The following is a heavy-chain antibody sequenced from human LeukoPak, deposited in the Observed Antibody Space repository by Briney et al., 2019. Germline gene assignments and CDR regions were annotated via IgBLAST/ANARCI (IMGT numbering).Heavy chain of an antibody. V-gene: IGHV3-64*04. J-gene: IGHJ4*02. CDR2: ISSNGGST. CDR1: GFTFSSYA. D-gene: IGHD3-22*01. CDR3: ARGDSSGYYYAFDY. Sequence: GGSLRLSCSASGFTFSSYAMHWVRQAPGKGLEYVSAISSNGGSTYYADSVKGRFTISRDNSKNTLYLQMNSLRAEDTAVYYCARGDSSGYYYAFDYWGQGTLVTVSS.